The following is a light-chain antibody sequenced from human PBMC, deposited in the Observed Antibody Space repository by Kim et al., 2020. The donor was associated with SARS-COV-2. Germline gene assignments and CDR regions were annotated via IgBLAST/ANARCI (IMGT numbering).Light chain of an antibody. CDR2: GAS. V-gene: IGKV1-12*01. J-gene: IGKJ1*01. CDR1: QDINTW. CDR3: QQANSFPPWT. Sequence: ASGGDRVTSTCRASQDINTWLGWYQQKPGKAPKLLIYGASNLQSGVPSRFSGSGSGTDFTLTISRLQPDDCATYYCQQANSFPPWTFGQGTKLEI.